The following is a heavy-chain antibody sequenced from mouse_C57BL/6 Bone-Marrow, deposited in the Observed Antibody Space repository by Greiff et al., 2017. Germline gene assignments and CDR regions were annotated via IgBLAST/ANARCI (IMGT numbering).Heavy chain of an antibody. CDR3: ARSGDYRWFAY. D-gene: IGHD2-4*01. CDR1: GYTFTNYW. Sequence: VQRVESGAELVRPGTSVKMSCKASGYTFTNYWIGWAKQRPGHGLEWIGDIYPGGGYTNYNEKFKGKATLTADKSSSTAYMQFSSLTSEDSAIYYCARSGDYRWFAYWGQGTLVTVSA. V-gene: IGHV1-63*01. J-gene: IGHJ3*01. CDR2: IYPGGGYT.